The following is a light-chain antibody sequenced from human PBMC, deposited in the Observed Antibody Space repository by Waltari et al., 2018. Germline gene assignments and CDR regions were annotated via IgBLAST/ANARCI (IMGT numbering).Light chain of an antibody. CDR1: SGNIASNY. CDR3: QSYDSTNNV. J-gene: IGLJ6*01. CDR2: EDN. Sequence: NFMLTQPHSVSESPGKTVIISCTRSSGNIASNYVQWYQQRSGSAPTTMIYEDNQRPSGVPARFSGSVYSSSNSASLTSSGLKTEDEADYYCQSYDSTNNVFGSGTKVTVL. V-gene: IGLV6-57*03.